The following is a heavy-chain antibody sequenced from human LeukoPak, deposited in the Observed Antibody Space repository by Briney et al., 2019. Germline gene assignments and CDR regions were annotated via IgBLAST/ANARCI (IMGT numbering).Heavy chain of an antibody. Sequence: GGSLRLSCAASGFTFDDYAMHWVRQAPGKGLEWVSGISWNSGSIGYADSVKGRFTISRDNAKNSLYLQMNSLRAEDTALYYCAKDSGPYYGSGSYPYYLDYWGQGTLVTVSS. CDR3: AKDSGPYYGSGSYPYYLDY. CDR1: GFTFDDYA. J-gene: IGHJ4*02. CDR2: ISWNSGSI. D-gene: IGHD3-10*01. V-gene: IGHV3-9*01.